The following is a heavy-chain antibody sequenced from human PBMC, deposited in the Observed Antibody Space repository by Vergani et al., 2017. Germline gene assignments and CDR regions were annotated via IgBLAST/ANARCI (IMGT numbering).Heavy chain of an antibody. CDR3: ARGGSSGWYGVDY. D-gene: IGHD6-19*01. J-gene: IGHJ4*02. CDR2: IYSGGRT. V-gene: IGHV3-53*04. CDR1: GFTVSSNY. Sequence: EVQLVESGGGLVQPGGSLRLSCAASGFTVSSNYMSWVRQAPGKGLEWVSVIYSGGRTYYADSVKGRCTISRHNSKNTLYLQMNSLRAEDTAVYYCARGGSSGWYGVDYWGQGTLVTVSS.